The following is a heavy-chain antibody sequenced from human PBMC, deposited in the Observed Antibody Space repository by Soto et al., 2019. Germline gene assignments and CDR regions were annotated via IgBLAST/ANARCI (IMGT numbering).Heavy chain of an antibody. V-gene: IGHV3-64*02. Sequence: WGSLRLSCAASGFTFSSYAMHWVRQAPGKGLEYVSAISSNGGSTYYADSVKGRFTISRDNSKNTLYLQMGSLRAEDMAVYYCARDSEGTYDYWGQGTLVTVSS. D-gene: IGHD1-1*01. CDR3: ARDSEGTYDY. J-gene: IGHJ4*02. CDR2: ISSNGGST. CDR1: GFTFSSYA.